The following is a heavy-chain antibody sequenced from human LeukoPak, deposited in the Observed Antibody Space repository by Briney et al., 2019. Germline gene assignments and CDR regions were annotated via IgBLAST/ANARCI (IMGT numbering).Heavy chain of an antibody. CDR1: GFTFDDYA. CDR3: AKVQDCSSTSCYSTYYYGMDV. D-gene: IGHD2-2*01. J-gene: IGHJ6*02. Sequence: GGSLRLSCAASGFTFDDYAMHWVRQAPGKGLEWVSGISWNSGSIGYADSVKGRFTFSRDNAKNSLYLQMNSLRAEDTALYYCAKVQDCSSTSCYSTYYYGMDVWGQGTTVTVSS. V-gene: IGHV3-9*01. CDR2: ISWNSGSI.